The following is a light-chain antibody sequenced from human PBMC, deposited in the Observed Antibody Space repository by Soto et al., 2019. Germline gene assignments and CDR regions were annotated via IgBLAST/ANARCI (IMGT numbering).Light chain of an antibody. Sequence: DIQMTQSPSSLSASVGDRVTITCRASQGISTYLVWYQQKPGTVPKLLIFAASTLHPGVPSRFSGSSSGTDVTLTISSLRAEDVAAYDGQYYDAAQYTFG. CDR2: AAS. V-gene: IGKV1-27*01. CDR3: QYYDAAQYT. J-gene: IGKJ4*02. CDR1: QGISTY.